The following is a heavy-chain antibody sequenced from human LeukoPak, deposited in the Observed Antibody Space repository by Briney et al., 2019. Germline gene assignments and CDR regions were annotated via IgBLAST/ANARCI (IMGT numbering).Heavy chain of an antibody. CDR2: ISSDGSIK. J-gene: IGHJ3*02. CDR1: GFTFRNYG. V-gene: IGHV3-33*08. CDR3: ARDILPSGSRAFDI. D-gene: IGHD3-10*01. Sequence: PGGSLGLSCAASGFTFRNYGIHWVRQAPGKGLEWVTIISSDGSIKYADSVKGRFTVSRDSSKNTVYLQMNSLRAEDTAVYYCARDILPSGSRAFDIWGQGTMVTVSS.